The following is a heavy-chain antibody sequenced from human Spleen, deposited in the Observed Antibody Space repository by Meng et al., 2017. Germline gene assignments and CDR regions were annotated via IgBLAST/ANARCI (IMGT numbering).Heavy chain of an antibody. CDR3: ARVGDCSTTSCYAVSFDY. CDR2: IYHTGVT. CDR1: GYSISSGYY. J-gene: IGHJ4*02. V-gene: IGHV4-38-2*02. D-gene: IGHD2-2*01. Sequence: SETLSLTCTVSGYSISSGYYWGWIRQPPGKGLQWIGHIYHTGVTYYIPSLKSRVTISVDTSKNQFSLNLSSVTAADTAVYYCARVGDCSTTSCYAVSFDYWGQGTLVTVSS.